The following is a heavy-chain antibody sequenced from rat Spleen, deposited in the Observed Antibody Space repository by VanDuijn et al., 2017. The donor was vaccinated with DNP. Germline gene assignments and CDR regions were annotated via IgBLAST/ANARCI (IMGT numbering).Heavy chain of an antibody. D-gene: IGHD1-3*01. V-gene: IGHV5-31*01. CDR3: ARDYGSYPYYFDY. Sequence: EVQLVESGGDPVQPGRSLTLSCVVSGFTFNNDWMTWVRQVPGKGLEWVASITTGGDITYYPDSVKGRLTFSRDHAKNTLYLRLNSLRAEDTATYSWARDYGSYPYYFDYWGQGVRVTVSS. J-gene: IGHJ2*01. CDR1: GFTFNNDW. CDR2: ITTGGDIT.